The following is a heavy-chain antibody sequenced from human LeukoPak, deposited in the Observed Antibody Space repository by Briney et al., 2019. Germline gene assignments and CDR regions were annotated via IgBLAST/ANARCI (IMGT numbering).Heavy chain of an antibody. V-gene: IGHV1-8*03. D-gene: IGHD6-19*01. CDR2: MNLKSGYT. CDR3: ARVAGGIDY. J-gene: IGHJ4*02. Sequence: GASVKVSCKASGYSFTTYDINWVRQATGQGLEWMGWMNLKSGYTGYAQKFRGRVTITRDTSTSTVYMELSSLRSEDTAVYYCARVAGGIDYWGQGTLVTVSS. CDR1: GYSFTTYD.